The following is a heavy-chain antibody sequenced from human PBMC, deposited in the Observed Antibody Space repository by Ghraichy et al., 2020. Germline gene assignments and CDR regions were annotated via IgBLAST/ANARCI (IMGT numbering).Heavy chain of an antibody. CDR2: ISSSGSTI. J-gene: IGHJ5*02. V-gene: IGHV3-11*01. Sequence: GGSLRLSCAASGFSFRDNYMKWIRQAPGKGLEWVSYISSSGSTIYYADSVKGRFTTSRDNAKNLLFLQMNSLRDEDTAVYYCARFNWFDPWGQGARVTVSS. CDR3: ARFNWFDP. CDR1: GFSFRDNY.